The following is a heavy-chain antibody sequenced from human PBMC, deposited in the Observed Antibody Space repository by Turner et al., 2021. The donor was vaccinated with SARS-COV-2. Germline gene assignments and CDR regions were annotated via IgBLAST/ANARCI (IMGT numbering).Heavy chain of an antibody. CDR2: ISSSGKNV. CDR1: GFAFNIYS. D-gene: IGHD3-22*01. Sequence: EVQVVESGGGLVKPGGSLRLSCAASGFAFNIYSMNWVRQAPGKGLEWVSAISSSGKNVYYADSVKGRFTISRDNAKSSLYLQMNSLRAEDTAVYYCARGTYYYDSSVYSGTNWFDPWGQGTLVTVSS. V-gene: IGHV3-21*01. J-gene: IGHJ5*02. CDR3: ARGTYYYDSSVYSGTNWFDP.